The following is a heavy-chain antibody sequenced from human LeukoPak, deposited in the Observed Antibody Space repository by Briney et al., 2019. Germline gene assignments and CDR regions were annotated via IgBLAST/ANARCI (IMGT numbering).Heavy chain of an antibody. CDR2: INHSGST. CDR1: GGSFSGYY. J-gene: IGHJ4*02. Sequence: SETLSLTCAVYGGSFSGYYWSWIRQPPGKGLEWIGEINHSGSTNYNPFLKSRVTISVDTSKNQFSLKLSSVTAADTAVYYCARWRYCSSTSCYWDFDYWGQGTLVTVSS. D-gene: IGHD2-2*01. CDR3: ARWRYCSSTSCYWDFDY. V-gene: IGHV4-34*01.